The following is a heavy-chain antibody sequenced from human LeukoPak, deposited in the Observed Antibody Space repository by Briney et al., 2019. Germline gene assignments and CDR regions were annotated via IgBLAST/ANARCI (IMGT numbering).Heavy chain of an antibody. D-gene: IGHD5-12*01. CDR3: ARVNSGYDYYYYYMDV. CDR1: GGSFSGYY. V-gene: IGHV4-34*01. Sequence: PSETLSLTCAVYGGSFSGYYWNWIRQPPGKGLEWIGEINHSGSTNYNPSLKSRVTISVDTSKNQFSLKLSSVTAADTAVYYCARVNSGYDYYYYYMDVWGKGTTVTVSS. CDR2: INHSGST. J-gene: IGHJ6*03.